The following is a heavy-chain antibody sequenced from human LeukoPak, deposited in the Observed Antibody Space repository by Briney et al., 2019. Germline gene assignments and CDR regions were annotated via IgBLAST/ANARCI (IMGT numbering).Heavy chain of an antibody. CDR1: GYTFTGYY. D-gene: IGHD3-22*01. CDR2: INPNSGGT. Sequence: ASVKVSCKASGYTFTGYYMHWGRQAPGQGLEWMGWINPNSGGTNYAQKFQGRVTMTRDTSISTAYMELSRLRSDDTAVYYCARGGYYYDSSGYPTPFDYWGQGTLVTVSS. J-gene: IGHJ4*02. V-gene: IGHV1-2*02. CDR3: ARGGYYYDSSGYPTPFDY.